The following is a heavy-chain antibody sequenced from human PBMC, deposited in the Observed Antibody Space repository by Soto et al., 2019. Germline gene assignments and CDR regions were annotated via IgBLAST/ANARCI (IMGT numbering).Heavy chain of an antibody. CDR1: GFTFSSYG. CDR3: ASQWFGQLLDAFDI. CDR2: IWYDGSNK. Sequence: QVQLVESGGGVVQPGRSLRLSCAASGFTFSSYGMHWVRQAPGKGLEWVAVIWYDGSNKYYADSVKGRFTISRDNSRNTLYLQMNSLRAVDTAVYYCASQWFGQLLDAFDIWGQGTMVTVSS. V-gene: IGHV3-33*01. D-gene: IGHD3-10*01. J-gene: IGHJ3*02.